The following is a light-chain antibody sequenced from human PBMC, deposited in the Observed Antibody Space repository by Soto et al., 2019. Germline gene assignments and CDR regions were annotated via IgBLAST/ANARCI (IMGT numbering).Light chain of an antibody. Sequence: QSVLTQPPSVSGAPGQRVTISCTGSSSNIGAGYDVHWYQQLPGTAHKRLIYGNSNRTSGVPDRFSGSKSGTSASLAITGLQAEDEADYYCQSYDSSLSGYVFGTGTKVTVL. J-gene: IGLJ1*01. CDR2: GNS. CDR3: QSYDSSLSGYV. V-gene: IGLV1-40*01. CDR1: SSNIGAGYD.